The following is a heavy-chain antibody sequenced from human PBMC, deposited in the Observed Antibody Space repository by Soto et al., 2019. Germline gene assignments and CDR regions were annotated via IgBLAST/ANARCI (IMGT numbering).Heavy chain of an antibody. D-gene: IGHD3-10*01. Sequence: PGGSLRLSCAASGFTFSNAWMSWVRQAPGKGLEWVGRIKSKTDGGTTDYAAPVKGRFTISRDDSKNTLYLQMNSLKTEDTAVYYCTTAPPFRKIINNDDDAFDIWGQGTMVTVSS. CDR3: TTAPPFRKIINNDDDAFDI. CDR1: GFTFSNAW. V-gene: IGHV3-15*01. J-gene: IGHJ3*02. CDR2: IKSKTDGGTT.